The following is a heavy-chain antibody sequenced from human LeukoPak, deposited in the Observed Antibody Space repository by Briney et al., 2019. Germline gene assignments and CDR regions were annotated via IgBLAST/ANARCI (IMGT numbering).Heavy chain of an antibody. CDR2: ISGSGGST. CDR1: GFTFSSYA. D-gene: IGHD6-13*01. Sequence: PGGSLRLSCAASGFTFSSYAMSWVRQAPGKGLEWVSAISGSGGSTYYADSVKGRFTISRDNSKNTLYLQMNSLRAEDTAVYYCAKVVQQLVRRTNFDYWSQGTLVTVSS. CDR3: AKVVQQLVRRTNFDY. J-gene: IGHJ4*02. V-gene: IGHV3-23*01.